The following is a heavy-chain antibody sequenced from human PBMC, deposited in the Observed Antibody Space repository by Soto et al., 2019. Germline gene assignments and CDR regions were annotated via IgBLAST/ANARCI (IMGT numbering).Heavy chain of an antibody. V-gene: IGHV2-5*02. J-gene: IGHJ6*02. D-gene: IGHD3-22*01. CDR1: GFSLSTSGVG. Sequence: QITLKESGPTLMKPTQTLTLTCTLSGFSLSTSGVGVGWISQTPEKALEWLALIYWDDDKRYSPSLKSRLTSTTDTSKAQVVLTMTNMAPVDTATYYCARYFDDSIAYSPWDYGMDVWCQGTKVTVSS. CDR3: ARYFDDSIAYSPWDYGMDV. CDR2: IYWDDDK.